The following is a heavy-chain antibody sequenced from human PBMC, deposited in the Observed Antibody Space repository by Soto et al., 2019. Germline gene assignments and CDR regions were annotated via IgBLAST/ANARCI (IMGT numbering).Heavy chain of an antibody. CDR3: ARGVSVTLAVQGGAPDKNYFDS. Sequence: PSETLYLTCAVSGASFSCFYWSWIRQSPGKGLEWIGEIDHSGITNHNTALKSRATMSVDTSKNQFSLKLRSVTAADTAVYYCARGVSVTLAVQGGAPDKNYFDSWSQGTLVTVPS. J-gene: IGHJ4*02. V-gene: IGHV4-34*04. D-gene: IGHD1-26*01. CDR1: GASFSCFY. CDR2: IDHSGIT.